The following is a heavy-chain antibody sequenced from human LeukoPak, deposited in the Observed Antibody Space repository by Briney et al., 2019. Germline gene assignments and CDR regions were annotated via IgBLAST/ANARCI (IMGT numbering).Heavy chain of an antibody. J-gene: IGHJ4*02. V-gene: IGHV3-7*01. CDR3: ARDRGYSTFDE. Sequence: PGASLRLSCAPSALSFSNYWIGSVRQAPGKGMELVANIKEDGSEINYVASVKGRFTFSRDNSKNSLYLQMTSLRVDDTAMYYCARDRGYSTFDEWGRGRLVTVSS. CDR1: ALSFSNYW. CDR2: IKEDGSEI. D-gene: IGHD4-23*01.